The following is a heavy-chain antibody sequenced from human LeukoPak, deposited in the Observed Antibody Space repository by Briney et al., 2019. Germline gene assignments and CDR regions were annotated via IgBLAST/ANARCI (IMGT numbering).Heavy chain of an antibody. J-gene: IGHJ4*02. CDR1: GGSISSSSAY. V-gene: IGHV4-39*01. Sequence: SETLSLTCTVSGGSISSSSAYCGWIRQPPGKGLEWIGSIYYSKNTYYNPSLKSRVTISADTSKNQFSLTLGSVSATDTAVYYCVSPRGFSYGYFDYWGQGTLVTVSS. CDR2: IYYSKNT. D-gene: IGHD5-18*01. CDR3: VSPRGFSYGYFDY.